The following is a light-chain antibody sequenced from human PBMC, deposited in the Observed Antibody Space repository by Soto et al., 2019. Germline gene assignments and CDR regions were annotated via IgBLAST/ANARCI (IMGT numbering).Light chain of an antibody. CDR1: QSISSW. Sequence: EIQMTQSPSTVSESVGDRVTSTCRASQSISSWLAWYQQKPGKAPKLLIYDASSLESGVPSRFSGSGSGTEFTLTISSLQPDDFATYYCQQYNSYWGTCGKGTKGDIK. CDR3: QQYNSYWGT. CDR2: DAS. J-gene: IGKJ1*01. V-gene: IGKV1-5*01.